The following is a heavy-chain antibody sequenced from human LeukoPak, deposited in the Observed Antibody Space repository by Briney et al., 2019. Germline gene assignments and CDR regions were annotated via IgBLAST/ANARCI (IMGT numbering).Heavy chain of an antibody. D-gene: IGHD6-19*01. V-gene: IGHV4-59*01. CDR3: ARHGSGWSFDY. CDR2: IYNSGST. CDR1: GGSISTYY. J-gene: IGHJ4*02. Sequence: PSETLSLTCKVSGGSISTYYWSWFRQPPGEGPEWIGYIYNSGSTTYNPSLKSRVTISVDTSKNQFSLKLTSVTATDTAVYYCARHGSGWSFDYWGQGALVTVSS.